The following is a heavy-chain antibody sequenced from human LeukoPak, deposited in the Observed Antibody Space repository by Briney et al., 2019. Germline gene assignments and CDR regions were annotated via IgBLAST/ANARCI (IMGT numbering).Heavy chain of an antibody. J-gene: IGHJ4*02. CDR3: ERETLYCSSTSCYMYYFDY. Sequence: SETLSLTCTVSGGSISSYYWSWIRQPAGKGLEWIGRIYTSGSTNYNPSLKSRVTMSVDTSKNQFSLKLSSVTAADTAVYYCERETLYCSSTSCYMYYFDYWGQGTLVTVSS. CDR2: IYTSGST. D-gene: IGHD2-2*02. CDR1: GGSISSYY. V-gene: IGHV4-4*07.